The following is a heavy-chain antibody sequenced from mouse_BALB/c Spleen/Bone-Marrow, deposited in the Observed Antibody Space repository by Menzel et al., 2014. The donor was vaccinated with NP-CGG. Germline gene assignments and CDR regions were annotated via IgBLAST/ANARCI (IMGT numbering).Heavy chain of an antibody. V-gene: IGHV7-3*02. Sequence: EVQLVESGGGLVQPGGSLRLSCTTSGFTFTDYYMSWVRQPPGKALEWLAFIRNKAYGYTTEYSASVRGRFIISRDNSQSILYLQMNTLRAEDSATYYCARFPMDYWGQGTSVTVSS. J-gene: IGHJ4*01. CDR3: ARFPMDY. CDR1: GFTFTDYY. CDR2: IRNKAYGYTT.